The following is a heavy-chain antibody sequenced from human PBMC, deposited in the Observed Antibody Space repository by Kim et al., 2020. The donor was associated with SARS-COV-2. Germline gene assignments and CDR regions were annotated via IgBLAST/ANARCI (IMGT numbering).Heavy chain of an antibody. D-gene: IGHD3-10*01. CDR2: IRSKAYGGTT. Sequence: GGSLRLSCTASGFTFGDYAMSWVRQAPGKGLEWVGFIRSKAYGGTTEYAASVKGRFTISRDDSKSIAYLQMNSLKTEDTAVYYCTRDSEEKARAFDIWGQGTMVTVSS. CDR1: GFTFGDYA. J-gene: IGHJ3*02. CDR3: TRDSEEKARAFDI. V-gene: IGHV3-49*04.